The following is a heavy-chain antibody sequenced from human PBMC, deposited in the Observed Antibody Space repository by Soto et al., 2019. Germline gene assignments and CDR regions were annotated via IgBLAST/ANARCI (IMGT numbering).Heavy chain of an antibody. CDR2: TIPIFGTA. CDR1: GGTFSSYA. D-gene: IGHD5-18*01. CDR3: ATLGGTAMVKIDY. J-gene: IGHJ4*02. V-gene: IGHV1-69*06. Sequence: QVQMVQSGAEVKKPGSSVKVSCKASGGTFSSYAISWVRQAPGQGLAWMGGTIPIFGTANYARKLQGRVTMTADKSASTAYMELSSLRSEDTAVYYCATLGGTAMVKIDYWGKGTLVTVSS.